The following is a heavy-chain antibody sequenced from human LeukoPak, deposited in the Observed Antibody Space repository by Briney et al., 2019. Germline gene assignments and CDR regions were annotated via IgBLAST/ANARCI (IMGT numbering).Heavy chain of an antibody. V-gene: IGHV3-30-3*01. D-gene: IGHD1-20*01. CDR1: GFTFSSYA. Sequence: GGSLRLSCAASGFTFSSYAMHWARQAPGKGLEWVAVISYDGNNKYYADSVKGRFTISRDNSKNTLYLQMNSLRAEDTAVYYCARTITGTTEAYYGMDVWGQGTTVTVSS. CDR2: ISYDGNNK. J-gene: IGHJ6*02. CDR3: ARTITGTTEAYYGMDV.